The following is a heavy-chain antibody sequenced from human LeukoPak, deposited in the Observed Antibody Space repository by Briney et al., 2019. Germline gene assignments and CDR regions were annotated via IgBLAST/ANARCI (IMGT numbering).Heavy chain of an antibody. CDR1: GGSISSYY. CDR3: AREGGYSYGRFDY. J-gene: IGHJ4*02. Sequence: PSETLSLTCTVSGGSISSYYWSWIRQPPGKGLEWIGYIYYSGSTNYNPSLKSRVTISVDTSKNQFSLKLSSVTAADTAVYYCAREGGYSYGRFDYWGQGTRVTVSS. V-gene: IGHV4-59*01. CDR2: IYYSGST. D-gene: IGHD5-18*01.